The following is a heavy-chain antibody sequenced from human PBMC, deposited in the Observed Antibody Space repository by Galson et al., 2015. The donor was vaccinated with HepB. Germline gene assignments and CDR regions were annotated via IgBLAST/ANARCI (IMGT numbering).Heavy chain of an antibody. V-gene: IGHV1-18*01. CDR2: ISAYNGNT. Sequence: SVKVSCKASGYTFTSYGISWVRQAPGQGLEWMGWISAYNGNTNYAQKLQGRVTMTTDTSTSTAYMELRSLRSDDTAVYYCARNYYDFWSGYSQSVWFDPWGQGTLVTVSS. J-gene: IGHJ5*02. D-gene: IGHD3-3*01. CDR1: GYTFTSYG. CDR3: ARNYYDFWSGYSQSVWFDP.